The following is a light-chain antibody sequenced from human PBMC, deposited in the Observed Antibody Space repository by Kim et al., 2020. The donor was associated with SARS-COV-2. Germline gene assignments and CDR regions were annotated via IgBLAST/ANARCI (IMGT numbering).Light chain of an antibody. V-gene: IGKV3-15*01. CDR3: QHYHNWPPYT. J-gene: IGKJ2*01. Sequence: PGERAARSGMASQRVSSHLAWYQQKPGQAPRLLNSGASTRATVIPARFSGTGSGTEFTLTTSSLHSEDFAVYYCQHYHNWPPYTFGQGTKLEI. CDR2: GAS. CDR1: QRVSSH.